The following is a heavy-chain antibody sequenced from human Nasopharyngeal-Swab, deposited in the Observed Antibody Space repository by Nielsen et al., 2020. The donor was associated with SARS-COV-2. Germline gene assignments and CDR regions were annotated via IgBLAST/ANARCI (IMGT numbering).Heavy chain of an antibody. CDR3: ARDPVAARTPHYYYGMDV. CDR2: IYSGGST. CDR1: GFTVSSNY. D-gene: IGHD6-6*01. V-gene: IGHV3-53*04. J-gene: IGHJ6*02. Sequence: GGSLRLSCAASGFTVSSNYMSWVRQAPGKGLEWVSVIYSGGSTYYADSVKGRFTISRHNSKNTLYLQMNSLRAEDTAVYYCARDPVAARTPHYYYGMDVWGQGTTVTVSS.